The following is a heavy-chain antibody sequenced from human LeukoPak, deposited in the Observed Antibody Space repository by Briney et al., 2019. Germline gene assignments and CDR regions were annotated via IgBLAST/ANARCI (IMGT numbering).Heavy chain of an antibody. J-gene: IGHJ4*02. CDR1: GGSISSYY. CDR3: ATTTIRLGY. V-gene: IGHV4-59*01. CDR2: IHYTGST. Sequence: SETLSLTCTVSGGSISSYYWSWIRQSPGKGLECIGYIHYTGSTNYNPSLKSRVTISVETSKNQFSLKLKSVTAADTAVYYCATTTIRLGYWGQGTLVTVSS. D-gene: IGHD1-26*01.